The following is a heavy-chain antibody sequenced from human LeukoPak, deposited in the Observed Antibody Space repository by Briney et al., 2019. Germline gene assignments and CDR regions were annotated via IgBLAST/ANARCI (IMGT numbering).Heavy chain of an antibody. D-gene: IGHD6-19*01. CDR1: GFTFSSYG. CDR2: IWYDGSNK. Sequence: GGSLRLSCAASGFTFSSYGMHWVRQAPGKGLEWVAVIWYDGSNKYYADSVKGRFTISRDNSKNTLYLQMNSLRAEDTVVCYCARVGSGSYGMDVWGKGTTVTVSS. CDR3: ARVGSGSYGMDV. V-gene: IGHV3-33*01. J-gene: IGHJ6*04.